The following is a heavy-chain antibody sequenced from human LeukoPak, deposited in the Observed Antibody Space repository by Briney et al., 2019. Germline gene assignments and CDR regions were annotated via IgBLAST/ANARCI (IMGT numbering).Heavy chain of an antibody. CDR1: GFAVSSHY. D-gene: IGHD1-26*01. J-gene: IGHJ3*01. CDR3: ARSLGTTRLHRDAFDV. V-gene: IGHV3-66*02. Sequence: PGGSLRLSCAASGFAVSSHYMSWVRQAPGKGLEWVSIISSDGIISYADSIKGRFTISRDNSRNTVYLQMSSLRPEDTAVYYCARSLGTTRLHRDAFDVWGQGTVVTVSS. CDR2: ISSDGII.